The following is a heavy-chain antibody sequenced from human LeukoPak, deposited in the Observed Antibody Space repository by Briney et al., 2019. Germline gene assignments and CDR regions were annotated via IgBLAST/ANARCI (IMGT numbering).Heavy chain of an antibody. V-gene: IGHV3-23*01. CDR3: AKAGPYSSGWYERFFDY. J-gene: IGHJ4*02. Sequence: PGGSLRLSCAASGFTFSSYAMSWVRQAPGKGLEWVSAISGSGDSTYYADSVKGRFTISRDNSKNTLYLQMNSLRAEDTAVYYCAKAGPYSSGWYERFFDYWGQGTLVTVSS. D-gene: IGHD6-19*01. CDR1: GFTFSSYA. CDR2: ISGSGDST.